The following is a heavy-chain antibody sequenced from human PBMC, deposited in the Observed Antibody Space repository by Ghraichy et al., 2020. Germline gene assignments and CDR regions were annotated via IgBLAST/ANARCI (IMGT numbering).Heavy chain of an antibody. CDR3: ARDWSFRVDS. J-gene: IGHJ4*02. V-gene: IGHV3-7*01. CDR2: IKPDGSEI. CDR1: GFTFSSFW. Sequence: GGSLRLSCEASGFTFSSFWMTWVRQTPGKGLEWVGNIKPDGSEIYYVDSVKGRFPISRDNAKNSLFLQMNSLRVEDTAVYYCARDWSFRVDSWGQGTLVTVSS. D-gene: IGHD3-16*01.